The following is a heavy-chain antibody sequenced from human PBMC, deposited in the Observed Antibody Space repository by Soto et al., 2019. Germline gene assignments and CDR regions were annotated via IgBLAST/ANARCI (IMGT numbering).Heavy chain of an antibody. CDR2: ISGDGENT. J-gene: IGHJ4*02. V-gene: IGHV3-23*01. CDR3: TEGDSRTTPPYSFDH. Sequence: SGGSLRLSCEASGFSISRFSMNWVRQAPGKGLEWVAFISGDGENTYYADSVQGRFTISKDNSKNTVYLQMNSLTAEDTAVYYYTEGDSRTTPPYSFDHWGQGTLVTVSS. CDR1: GFSISRFS.